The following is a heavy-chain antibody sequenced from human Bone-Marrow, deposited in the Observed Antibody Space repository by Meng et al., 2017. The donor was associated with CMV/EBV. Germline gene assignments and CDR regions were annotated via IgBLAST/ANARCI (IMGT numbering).Heavy chain of an antibody. V-gene: IGHV5-51*01. Sequence: GGSLRLSCKGSGYSFTSYWIGWVRQMPGKGLEWMGIIYPGDSDTRYSPSFQGQVTISADKSISTAYLQWSSLKASDTAMYYCARRNDPSYYYGMDVRGQGTTVTVSS. CDR3: ARRNDPSYYYGMDV. D-gene: IGHD1-1*01. CDR2: IYPGDSDT. CDR1: GYSFTSYW. J-gene: IGHJ6*02.